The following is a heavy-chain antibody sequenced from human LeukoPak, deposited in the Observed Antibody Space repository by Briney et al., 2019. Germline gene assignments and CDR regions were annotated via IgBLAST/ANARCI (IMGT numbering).Heavy chain of an antibody. CDR3: ARHPCSSTSCSYYFDY. Sequence: SQTLSLTCAISGDTVPSNSAAWNWIRQSPSRGLEWLGRTYYRSKWSNDYAVSVKSRITINPDTSKNQFSLKLSSVTAADTAVYYCARHPCSSTSCSYYFDYWGQGTLVTVSS. D-gene: IGHD2-2*01. CDR2: TYYRSKWSN. CDR1: GDTVPSNSAA. J-gene: IGHJ4*02. V-gene: IGHV6-1*01.